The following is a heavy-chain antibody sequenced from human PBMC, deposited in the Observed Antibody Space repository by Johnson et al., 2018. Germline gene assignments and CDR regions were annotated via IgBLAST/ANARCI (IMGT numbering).Heavy chain of an antibody. CDR2: ISYGGSNT. Sequence: VQLVESGGGVVQPGRSLRLSCAASGFTFSSYGMHWVRQAPGKGLEWVAVISYGGSNTYSADSVKGRFTISRDNSKNTLYLQMNSLRAEDTAVYYCAKETGYDYVLGHWGQGTLVTVSS. CDR1: GFTFSSYG. V-gene: IGHV3-30*18. J-gene: IGHJ1*01. D-gene: IGHD3-16*01. CDR3: AKETGYDYVLGH.